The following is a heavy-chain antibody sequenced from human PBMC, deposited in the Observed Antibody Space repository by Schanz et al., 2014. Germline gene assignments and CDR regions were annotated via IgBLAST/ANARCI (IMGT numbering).Heavy chain of an antibody. CDR3: AKVRYSSGWRGDYFDE. CDR1: GFTFGDYA. Sequence: EVQLVESGGGLVQPGGSLRLSCAASGFTFGDYAMSWVRQAPGKGLEWLSVISASGGDTYYADSVKGRFTISRDNSKNTLYLQMNSRRAEDTAVYYCAKVRYSSGWRGDYFDEWGQGTLXTVAS. D-gene: IGHD6-25*01. J-gene: IGHJ4*02. V-gene: IGHV3-23*04. CDR2: ISASGGDT.